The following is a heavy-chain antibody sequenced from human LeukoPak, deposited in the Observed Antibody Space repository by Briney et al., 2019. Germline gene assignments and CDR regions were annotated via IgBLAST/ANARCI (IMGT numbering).Heavy chain of an antibody. CDR3: AKVYYYDSSGYFPNYYYYYMDV. V-gene: IGHV3-7*01. CDR2: IKQDVSEK. J-gene: IGHJ6*03. Sequence: GGSLRLSCAASGFTFTTYWMSWVRQAPGKGLEWVANIKQDVSEKYYVDSVKGRFTISRDNAKNSLYLQMNSLRAEDTAVYYCAKVYYYDSSGYFPNYYYYYMDVWGKGTTVTVSS. D-gene: IGHD3-22*01. CDR1: GFTFTTYW.